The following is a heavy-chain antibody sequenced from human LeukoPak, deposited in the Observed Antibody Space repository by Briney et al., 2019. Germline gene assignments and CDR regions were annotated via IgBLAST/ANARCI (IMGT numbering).Heavy chain of an antibody. V-gene: IGHV7-4-1*02. D-gene: IGHD3-22*01. J-gene: IGHJ4*02. CDR1: GYTFTSYA. CDR2: INTNTGNP. Sequence: ASVKVSCKASGYTFTSYAMNWVRQAPGQGLEWMGWINTNTGNPTYAQGFTGRFVFSLDTSVSTAYLQISSLKAEDTAVYYCARGPPYYYDSSGYYPDYWGQGTLVTVSS. CDR3: ARGPPYYYDSSGYYPDY.